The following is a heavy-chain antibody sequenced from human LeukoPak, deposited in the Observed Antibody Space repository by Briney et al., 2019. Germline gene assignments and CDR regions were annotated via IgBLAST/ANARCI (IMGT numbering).Heavy chain of an antibody. D-gene: IGHD4-17*01. J-gene: IGHJ4*02. V-gene: IGHV1-18*01. Sequence: ASVKVSCKASGYTFTTYGISWVRQAPEKGLEWMGWISVYNGKTNYAQKLQGRVTMTTDTSTSTAYMELRSLRSDDTAVYYCARGRGYGDEYDYWGQGTLVTVSS. CDR1: GYTFTTYG. CDR2: ISVYNGKT. CDR3: ARGRGYGDEYDY.